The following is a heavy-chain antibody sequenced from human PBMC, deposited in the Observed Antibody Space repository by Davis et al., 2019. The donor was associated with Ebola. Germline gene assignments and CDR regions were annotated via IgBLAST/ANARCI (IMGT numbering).Heavy chain of an antibody. CDR2: INHSRST. CDR1: GGSFSGYY. J-gene: IGHJ4*02. Sequence: SETLSLTCAVYGGSFSGYYWSWIRQPPGKGLEWIGEINHSRSTNYNPSLKSRVTISVDTSKNQFSLKLSSVTAADTAVYYCARGHEYYDSLTGYRTLDYWGQGTLVTVSS. V-gene: IGHV4-34*01. CDR3: ARGHEYYDSLTGYRTLDY. D-gene: IGHD3-9*01.